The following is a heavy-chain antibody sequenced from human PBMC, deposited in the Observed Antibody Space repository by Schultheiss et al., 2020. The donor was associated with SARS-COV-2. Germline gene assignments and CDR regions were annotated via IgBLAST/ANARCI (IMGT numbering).Heavy chain of an antibody. J-gene: IGHJ4*02. V-gene: IGHV3-23*01. CDR2: ISAGGGYT. D-gene: IGHD3-22*01. Sequence: GGSLRLSCAASGFTFSTYAMSWVRQAPGKGLEWVSLISAGGGYTYYSDSVKGRFTISRDNSKSTLYLQMNTLRAEDTAIYYCAKRYDTSDYYAAFDYWGQGTLVTVSS. CDR3: AKRYDTSDYYAAFDY. CDR1: GFTFSTYA.